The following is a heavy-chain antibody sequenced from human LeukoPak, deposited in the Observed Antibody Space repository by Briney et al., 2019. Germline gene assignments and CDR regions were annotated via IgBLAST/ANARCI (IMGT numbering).Heavy chain of an antibody. V-gene: IGHV1-69*04. J-gene: IGHJ6*02. Sequence: GASVKVSCKASGGTFGSYAISWVRQAPGQGLEWMGRIIPILGIANYAQKFQGRVTITADKSTSTAYMELSSLRSEDTAVYYCARVHCSSTSCYRGYYYYGMDVWGQGTTVTVSS. CDR2: IIPILGIA. CDR1: GGTFGSYA. D-gene: IGHD2-2*01. CDR3: ARVHCSSTSCYRGYYYYGMDV.